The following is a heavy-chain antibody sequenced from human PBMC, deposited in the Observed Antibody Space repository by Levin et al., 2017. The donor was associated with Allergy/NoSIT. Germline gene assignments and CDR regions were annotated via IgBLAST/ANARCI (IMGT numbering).Heavy chain of an antibody. D-gene: IGHD2-15*01. CDR3: ARDPVVVAAAYYYYYMDV. CDR2: IWYDGSNK. CDR1: GFTFSSYG. Sequence: GGSLRLSCAASGFTFSSYGMHWVRQAPGKGLEWVAVIWYDGSNKYYADSVKGRFTISRDNSKNTLYLQMNSLRAEDTAVYYCARDPVVVAAAYYYYYMDVWGKGTTVTVSS. V-gene: IGHV3-33*01. J-gene: IGHJ6*03.